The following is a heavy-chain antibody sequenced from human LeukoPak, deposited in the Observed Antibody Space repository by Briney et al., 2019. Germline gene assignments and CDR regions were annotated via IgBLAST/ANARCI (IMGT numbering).Heavy chain of an antibody. CDR2: INPNSGGT. Sequence: ASVKVSCKASGYTFTGYYMHWVRQAPGQGLEWMGWINPNSGGTNYAQKFQGRVTMTRDTSISTAYMELSRLRSDDTAVYYCARETDHSNYFIDYWGQGTLVTVSS. D-gene: IGHD4-11*01. V-gene: IGHV1-2*02. CDR1: GYTFTGYY. J-gene: IGHJ4*02. CDR3: ARETDHSNYFIDY.